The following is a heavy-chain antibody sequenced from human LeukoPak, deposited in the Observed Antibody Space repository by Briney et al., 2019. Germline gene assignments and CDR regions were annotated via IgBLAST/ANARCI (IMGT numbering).Heavy chain of an antibody. Sequence: SEILSLNCTVSGGSISSYYWSWVRQPPGKGLEWIGYIYYSGGTNYNPSLKSRVTISVDTSKNQFSLKLSSVTAADTAMYYCARTTEGYCRGGSCYYYYYYMDVWGKGTTVTVSS. CDR2: IYYSGGT. CDR3: ARTTEGYCRGGSCYYYYYYMDV. J-gene: IGHJ6*03. CDR1: GGSISSYY. D-gene: IGHD2-15*01. V-gene: IGHV4-59*12.